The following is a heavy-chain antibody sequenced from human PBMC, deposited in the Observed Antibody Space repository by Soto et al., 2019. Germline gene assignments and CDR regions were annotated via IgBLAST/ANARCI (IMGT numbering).Heavy chain of an antibody. V-gene: IGHV1-46*01. CDR1: GYSFTSYY. D-gene: IGHD3-22*01. CDR2: INCDGGST. Sequence: ASVKVSCKASGYSFTSYYMHWVRQAPGQGLEWMGIINCDGGSTDYAQKFQGRVTMTRDTSTSTAYMELSSLRSEDTAVYYCARAPIGYYDSSGYYLNWFDPWGQGTLVTVSS. CDR3: ARAPIGYYDSSGYYLNWFDP. J-gene: IGHJ5*02.